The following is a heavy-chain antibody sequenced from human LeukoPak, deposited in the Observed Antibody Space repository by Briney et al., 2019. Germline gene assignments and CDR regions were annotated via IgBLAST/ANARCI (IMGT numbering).Heavy chain of an antibody. V-gene: IGHV4-38-2*01. CDR2: IYYSGST. Sequence: SETLSLTCAVSGYSISSGYYWGWIRQPPGKGLEWIGSIYYSGSTYYNPSLKSRVTISVDTSKNQFSLKLSSVTAADTAVYYCASSLGYCSGGSCYPDAFDIWGQGTMVTVSS. CDR1: GYSISSGYY. CDR3: ASSLGYCSGGSCYPDAFDI. D-gene: IGHD2-15*01. J-gene: IGHJ3*02.